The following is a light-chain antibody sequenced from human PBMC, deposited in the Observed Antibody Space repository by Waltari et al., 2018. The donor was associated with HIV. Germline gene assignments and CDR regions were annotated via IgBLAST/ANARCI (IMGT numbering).Light chain of an antibody. V-gene: IGLV1-47*01. CDR3: ATWDGSLGGAYV. J-gene: IGLJ1*01. Sequence: QSVLTQPPSASGPPGQRVTISCSGTTSNVGRNFLSWYQPPPGTAPKVLIYRDNRRPSGVPDRFSGSKSGASASLAISGLRSEDEGDYYCATWDGSLGGAYVFGAGTKVSVL. CDR1: TSNVGRNF. CDR2: RDN.